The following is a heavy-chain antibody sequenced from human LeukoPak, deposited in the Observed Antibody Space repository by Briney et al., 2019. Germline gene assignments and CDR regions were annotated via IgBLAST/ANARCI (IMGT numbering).Heavy chain of an antibody. V-gene: IGHV4-34*01. CDR3: ARAQLNLLVDFGMDV. CDR1: GGSFSGYY. Sequence: SETLCLTCAAYGGSFSGYYWSWIRKPPGKGPDWIGEINHSGSTNYNPSLKSRVTISVDTSKNQFSLKLSSVTAADTAVYYCARAQLNLLVDFGMDVWGQGTTVTVSS. CDR2: INHSGST. D-gene: IGHD1-1*01. J-gene: IGHJ6*02.